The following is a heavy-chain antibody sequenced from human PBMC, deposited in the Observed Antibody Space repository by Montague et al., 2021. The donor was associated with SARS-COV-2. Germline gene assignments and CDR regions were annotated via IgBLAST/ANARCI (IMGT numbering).Heavy chain of an antibody. Sequence: SETRSLTCSVSGGSISTYYWSWIRQPPGKGLEWIGYIYYSGSTNYNPSLKSRVTISIDTSKNRFSLELSSVTAADMAVYYCASPGGYCTGGSCYYVYWGQGTLVTVSS. V-gene: IGHV4-59*01. J-gene: IGHJ4*02. CDR1: GGSISTYY. D-gene: IGHD2-15*01. CDR2: IYYSGST. CDR3: ASPGGYCTGGSCYYVY.